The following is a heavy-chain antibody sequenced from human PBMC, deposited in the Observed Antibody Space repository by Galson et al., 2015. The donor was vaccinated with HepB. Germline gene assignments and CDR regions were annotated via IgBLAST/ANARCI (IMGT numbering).Heavy chain of an antibody. J-gene: IGHJ4*02. V-gene: IGHV3-23*01. D-gene: IGHD3-10*01. CDR1: GFTFSSYA. CDR3: AKGGSGSYYFANFDY. CDR2: ISGSGGST. Sequence: SLGLSCAASGFTFSSYAMSWVRQAPGKGLEWVSAISGSGGSTYYADSVKGRFTISRDNSKNTLYLQMNSLRAEDTAVYYCAKGGSGSYYFANFDYWGQGTLVTVSS.